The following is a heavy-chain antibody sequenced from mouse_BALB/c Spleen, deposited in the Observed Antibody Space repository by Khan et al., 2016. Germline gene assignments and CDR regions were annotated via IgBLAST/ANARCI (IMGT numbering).Heavy chain of an antibody. CDR3: AMANLRGYFGY. D-gene: IGHD1-1*01. Sequence: QVRLQQSGAELLKPGASVKISCKATGYTFSSYWIEWVKQRPGHGLEWIGVILPGSGSTNYNEKFRGKATFTADTSSNTAYMQLSSLTSEDSAVHYCAMANLRGYFGYWAQGTTLTVSS. CDR1: GYTFSSYW. CDR2: ILPGSGST. J-gene: IGHJ2*01. V-gene: IGHV1-9*01.